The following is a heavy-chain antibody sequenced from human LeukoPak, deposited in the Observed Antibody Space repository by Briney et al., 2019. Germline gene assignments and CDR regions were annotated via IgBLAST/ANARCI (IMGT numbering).Heavy chain of an antibody. Sequence: SEPLSLTCAVYGGSLSGYSWSWIRQPQGKGLGGIGEINHSGSTNYNPSLKSRVTISVDTSKNQFSLKLSSVTAADTAVYYCARAPMATTPYYFDYWGQGTLVTVSS. J-gene: IGHJ4*02. CDR1: GGSLSGYS. V-gene: IGHV4-34*01. CDR3: ARAPMATTPYYFDY. CDR2: INHSGST. D-gene: IGHD5-24*01.